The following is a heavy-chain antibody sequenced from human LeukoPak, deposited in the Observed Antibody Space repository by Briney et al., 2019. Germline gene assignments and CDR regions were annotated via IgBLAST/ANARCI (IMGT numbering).Heavy chain of an antibody. V-gene: IGHV3-23*01. CDR3: AKDSVVVPAAPGYFDY. J-gene: IGHJ4*02. Sequence: GGSLRLSCAASGFTFSSYWMSWVRQAPGKGLEWVSAISGSGGSTYYADSVKGRFTISRDNSKNTLYLQMNSLRAEDTAVYYCAKDSVVVPAAPGYFDYWGQGTLVTVSS. D-gene: IGHD2-2*01. CDR1: GFTFSSYW. CDR2: ISGSGGST.